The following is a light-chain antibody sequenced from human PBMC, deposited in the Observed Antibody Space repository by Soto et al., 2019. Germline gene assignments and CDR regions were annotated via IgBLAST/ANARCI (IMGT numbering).Light chain of an antibody. J-gene: IGKJ4*01. V-gene: IGKV3-15*01. CDR2: TAS. Sequence: EIVMTQSPATLAVSPGETVTLSCRASQNVDRNVAWYQRRPGQAPRLLIYTASTRATGVAARFSGSGSATIFTLTISSLQSEDFGVYYCQQYKTGPSGCSFGGGTKVEIK. CDR1: QNVDRN. CDR3: QQYKTGPSGCS.